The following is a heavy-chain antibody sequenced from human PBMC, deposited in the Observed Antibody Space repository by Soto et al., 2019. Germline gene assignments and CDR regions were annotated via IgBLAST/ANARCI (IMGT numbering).Heavy chain of an antibody. Sequence: GGSLRLSCAASGFTFSSYSMNWVRQAPGKGLEWVSYISSSSSTIYYADSVKGRFTVSRDNAKNSLYLQMNSLRAEDTAVYYCARDSWELNYSSSGAATQYYYYYYIDVWGKGTKVTVSS. V-gene: IGHV3-48*01. CDR2: ISSSSSTI. J-gene: IGHJ6*03. D-gene: IGHD6-6*01. CDR3: ARDSWELNYSSSGAATQYYYYYYIDV. CDR1: GFTFSSYS.